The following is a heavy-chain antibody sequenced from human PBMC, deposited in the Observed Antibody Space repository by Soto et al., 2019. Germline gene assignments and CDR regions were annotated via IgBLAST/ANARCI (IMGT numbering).Heavy chain of an antibody. CDR1: GFTFSSYG. Sequence: QVQLVESGGGVVQPGRSLRLSCAASGFTFSSYGMHWVRQAPGKGLEWVAVISYDGSNKYYADSVKGRFTISRDNSKNPLYLQMNRLRAEDTAVYYCAKTGLAAAGTFDYWGQGTLVTVSS. D-gene: IGHD6-13*01. V-gene: IGHV3-30*18. CDR2: ISYDGSNK. CDR3: AKTGLAAAGTFDY. J-gene: IGHJ4*02.